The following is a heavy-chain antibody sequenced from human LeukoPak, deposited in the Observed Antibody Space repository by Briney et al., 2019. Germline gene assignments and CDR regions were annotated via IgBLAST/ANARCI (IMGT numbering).Heavy chain of an antibody. D-gene: IGHD3-22*01. CDR2: IIPIFGTA. J-gene: IGHJ4*02. Sequence: GASVKVSCKASGGTFSSYAISWVRQAPGQGLEWMGGIIPIFGTANYAQKFQGRVTITADESTSTAYMELSSLRSEDTAVYYCARAGVGYDSSGYYYTPIDYWGQGTLVTVSS. V-gene: IGHV1-69*13. CDR3: ARAGVGYDSSGYYYTPIDY. CDR1: GGTFSSYA.